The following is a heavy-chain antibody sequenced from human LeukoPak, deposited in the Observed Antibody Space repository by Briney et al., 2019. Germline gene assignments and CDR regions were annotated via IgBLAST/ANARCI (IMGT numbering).Heavy chain of an antibody. D-gene: IGHD3-10*01. CDR2: IYYSGST. Sequence: PSETLSLTCTVSGGSISSYYWSWIRQPPGKGLEWIGYIYYSGSTNYNPSLKSRVTISVDTSKNQFSLKLSSVTAADTAVYYCARVGETMVRGVIMSTFDYWGQGTLVTVSS. J-gene: IGHJ4*02. CDR1: GGSISSYY. CDR3: ARVGETMVRGVIMSTFDY. V-gene: IGHV4-59*01.